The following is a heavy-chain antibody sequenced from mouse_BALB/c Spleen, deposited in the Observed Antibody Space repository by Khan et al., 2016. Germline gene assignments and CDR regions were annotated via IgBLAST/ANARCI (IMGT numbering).Heavy chain of an antibody. Sequence: EVKLLESGGGLVQPGGSLKLSCAASGFDLSRYWMSWVRQAPGKGLEWIGEINPDSSTINYTPSLKDRFIISRDNAKTTLYLQVSKVRSEDTALYYCARAGYYGYLAYWGQGTLVSVSA. CDR2: INPDSSTI. D-gene: IGHD1-1*01. J-gene: IGHJ3*01. CDR1: GFDLSRYW. V-gene: IGHV4-1*02. CDR3: ARAGYYGYLAY.